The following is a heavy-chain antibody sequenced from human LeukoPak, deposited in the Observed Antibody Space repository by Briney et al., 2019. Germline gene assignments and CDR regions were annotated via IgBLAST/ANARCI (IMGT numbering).Heavy chain of an antibody. Sequence: GGSLRLSCAASGFTFSSHWMHWVRQAPGKGLGWVSRINSDGSSTTYADSVRGGLTIPRENAKNTLYLQMNSLRAEDTAVCYCAGVAAWDSSGYLFDYWGQGTLVTVSS. D-gene: IGHD3-22*01. V-gene: IGHV3-74*01. CDR2: INSDGSST. CDR3: AGVAAWDSSGYLFDY. J-gene: IGHJ4*02. CDR1: GFTFSSHW.